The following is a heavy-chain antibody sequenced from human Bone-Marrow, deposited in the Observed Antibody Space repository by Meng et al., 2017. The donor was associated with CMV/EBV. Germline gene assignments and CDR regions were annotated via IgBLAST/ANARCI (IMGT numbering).Heavy chain of an antibody. Sequence: ASVKVSCKTSGYMFIGYYILWLRQAPGQGLEWMGWINPNNGDTKYSQNLQGRVTLTRDTSISTAYMELSSLRSEDTAVYYCARGGVIVPAAKVPSVYYYYYGMDVWGQGTTVTVSS. J-gene: IGHJ6*02. CDR2: INPNNGDT. CDR1: GYMFIGYY. D-gene: IGHD2-2*01. CDR3: ARGGVIVPAAKVPSVYYYYYGMDV. V-gene: IGHV1-2*02.